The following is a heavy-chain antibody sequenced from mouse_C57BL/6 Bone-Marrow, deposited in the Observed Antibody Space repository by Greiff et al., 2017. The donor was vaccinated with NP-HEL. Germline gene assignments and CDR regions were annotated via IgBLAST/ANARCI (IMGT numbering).Heavy chain of an antibody. CDR3: ARSGYGSSLDYFDY. CDR1: GYAFSSYW. CDR2: IYPGDGDT. V-gene: IGHV1-80*01. D-gene: IGHD1-1*01. J-gene: IGHJ2*01. Sequence: GQRQQSGEEWGKRGVSVWISCKASGYAFSSYWMNWVKQRPGKGLEWIGQIYPGDGDTNYNGKFKGKATLTADKSSSTAYMQLSSLTSEDSAVYFCARSGYGSSLDYFDYWGQGTTLTVSS.